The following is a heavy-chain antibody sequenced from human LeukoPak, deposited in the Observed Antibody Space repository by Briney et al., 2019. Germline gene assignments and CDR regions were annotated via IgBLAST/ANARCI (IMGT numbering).Heavy chain of an antibody. Sequence: PSETLSLTCTVSGGSISSYYWSWIRQPAGKGLEWIGRIYTSGSTNYNPSLKSRVTMSVDTSKNQFSLKLSSVTAADTAVYYCAKQLLTNWFDPWAQAPLVPVPS. CDR3: AKQLLTNWFDP. D-gene: IGHD2-2*01. J-gene: IGHJ5*02. CDR1: GGSISSYY. V-gene: IGHV4-4*07. CDR2: IYTSGST.